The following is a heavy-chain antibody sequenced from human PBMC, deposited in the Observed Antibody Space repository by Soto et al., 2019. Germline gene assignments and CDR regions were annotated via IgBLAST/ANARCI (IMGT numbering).Heavy chain of an antibody. CDR2: IVVGSGHT. D-gene: IGHD6-13*01. Sequence: SVKVSCKTSGFSFTSSAMQWVRQARGQRLEWIGWIVVGSGHTNNAQKFQGRVTMTEDTSTDTAYMELSSLRSEDTAVYYCATASSIAAAGSYYYYGMDVWGQGTTVTVSS. J-gene: IGHJ6*02. V-gene: IGHV1-58*02. CDR3: ATASSIAAAGSYYYYGMDV. CDR1: GFSFTSSA.